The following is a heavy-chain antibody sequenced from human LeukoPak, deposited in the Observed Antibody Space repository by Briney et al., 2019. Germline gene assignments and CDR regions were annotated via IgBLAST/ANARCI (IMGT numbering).Heavy chain of an antibody. D-gene: IGHD5-18*01. J-gene: IGHJ6*02. CDR2: ISSSGSTI. CDR1: GFTFSSYE. V-gene: IGHV3-48*03. CDR3: AREDTAMSFGMDV. Sequence: GGSLRLSCAASGFTFSSYEMNWVRQAPGKGLEWVSYISSSGSTIYYADSVKGRFTISRDNAKNSLYLQMNSLRAEDTAVYYCAREDTAMSFGMDVWGQGTTVTVSS.